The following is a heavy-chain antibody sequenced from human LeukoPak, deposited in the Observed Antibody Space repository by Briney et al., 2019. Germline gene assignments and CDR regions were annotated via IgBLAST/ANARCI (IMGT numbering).Heavy chain of an antibody. D-gene: IGHD5-12*01. V-gene: IGHV3-48*01. Sequence: GGSLRLSCAASGFTFSSYSMNWVRQAPGKGLEWVSYISSSSSTIYYADSVKGRFTISRDNSKNTLYLQMNSLRVEDTAVYYCASKGYHNAFDIWGQGTMVTVSS. CDR1: GFTFSSYS. J-gene: IGHJ3*02. CDR3: ASKGYHNAFDI. CDR2: ISSSSSTI.